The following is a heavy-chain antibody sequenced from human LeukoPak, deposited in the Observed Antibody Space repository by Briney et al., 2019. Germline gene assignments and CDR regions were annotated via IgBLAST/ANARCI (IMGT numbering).Heavy chain of an antibody. Sequence: GASVKVSCKASGYTFTNHGITWVRQSPGQGLEWTGWISPYNGNADYAQCFQGRVTMTTDTSTSTAYMELRSLRSDDTGVYYCARTPKRFGELYQSADYWGQGTLVTVSS. D-gene: IGHD3-10*01. CDR1: GYTFTNHG. J-gene: IGHJ4*02. V-gene: IGHV1-18*01. CDR3: ARTPKRFGELYQSADY. CDR2: ISPYNGNA.